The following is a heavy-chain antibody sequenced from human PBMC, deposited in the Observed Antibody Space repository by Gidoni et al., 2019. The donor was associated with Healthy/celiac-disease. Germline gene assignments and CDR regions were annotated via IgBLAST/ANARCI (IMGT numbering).Heavy chain of an antibody. V-gene: IGHV3-30*18. J-gene: IGHJ4*02. D-gene: IGHD6-19*01. Sequence: QVQLVESGGGVVQPGRSLRLSCAASGFTFISYGMHWVRQAPGKGLEWVAVISNDERNKYYADSVKGRFTISRDNSKNTLYLQMNSLRAEDTAVYYCAKDESTGWYRFGLFDYWGQGTLVTVSS. CDR3: AKDESTGWYRFGLFDY. CDR2: ISNDERNK. CDR1: GFTFISYG.